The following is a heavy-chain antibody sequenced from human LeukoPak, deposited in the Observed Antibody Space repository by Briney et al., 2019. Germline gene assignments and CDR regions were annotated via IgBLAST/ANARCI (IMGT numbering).Heavy chain of an antibody. CDR1: GFTFYDYA. V-gene: IGHV3-43*02. D-gene: IGHD3-10*01. Sequence: GGSLRLSCAASGFTFYDYAMQWVRQAPGKGLEWISLITGEAGTTKYADSVKGRFTISRDNSKRLLYLQMNSLTTEDSGLYYCVKDTVTMLRGVISDYYHGMDAWGRGTTVIVSS. J-gene: IGHJ6*02. CDR3: VKDTVTMLRGVISDYYHGMDA. CDR2: ITGEAGTT.